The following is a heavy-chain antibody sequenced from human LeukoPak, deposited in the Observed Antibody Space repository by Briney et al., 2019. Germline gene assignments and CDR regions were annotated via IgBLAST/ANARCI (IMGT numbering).Heavy chain of an antibody. CDR3: ARLEVAANSWFDP. CDR2: IYPGDSDT. Sequence: GESLQISCKGSGYSFTNYWIGWVRQMPGKGLEWTGIIYPGDSDTRYSPSFQGQVTISADKSISTAYLQWSSLKASDTAMYYCARLEVAANSWFDPWGQGTLVTVSS. V-gene: IGHV5-51*01. J-gene: IGHJ5*02. CDR1: GYSFTNYW. D-gene: IGHD2-15*01.